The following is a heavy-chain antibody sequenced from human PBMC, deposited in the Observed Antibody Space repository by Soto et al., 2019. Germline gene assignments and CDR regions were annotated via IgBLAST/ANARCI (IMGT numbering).Heavy chain of an antibody. V-gene: IGHV4-39*01. CDR2: IYYSGST. CDR1: GGSISSSSYY. Sequence: QLQLQESGPGLVKPSETLSLTCTVSGGSISSSSYYWGWIRQPPGKGLEWIGSIYYSGSTYFNPSLKSRVTISVDTSKHQFSLKLSSVTAADTAVYYCARHTPAISISDHWGQGTLVTVSS. J-gene: IGHJ4*02. D-gene: IGHD2-15*01. CDR3: ARHTPAISISDH.